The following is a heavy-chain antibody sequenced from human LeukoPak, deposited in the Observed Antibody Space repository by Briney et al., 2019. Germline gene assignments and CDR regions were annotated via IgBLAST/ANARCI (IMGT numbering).Heavy chain of an antibody. CDR1: GGSISSYY. CDR2: IYSSGST. D-gene: IGHD3-3*01. J-gene: IGHJ6*03. Sequence: TSETLSLTCTVSGGSISSYYWSWIRQPAGKGLEWIGRIYSSGSTNYNPSLKSRVTISVDTSKNQFSLKLSSVTAADTAVYYCATTHGYDFWSGYNPYYMDVWGKGTTVTVSS. V-gene: IGHV4-4*07. CDR3: ATTHGYDFWSGYNPYYMDV.